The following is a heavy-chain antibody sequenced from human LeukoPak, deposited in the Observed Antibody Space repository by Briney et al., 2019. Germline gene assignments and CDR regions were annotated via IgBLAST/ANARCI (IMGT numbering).Heavy chain of an antibody. V-gene: IGHV2-70*01. CDR3: ARIPLYGAYLDY. CDR1: VFSLSTSGMA. Sequence: SGPALVKPTQTLXLTCTFSVFSLSTSGMAVTWIRQPPGKALEWLALIDWEDDAFYSTSLKMRLTISKDTSKNLVVLTMTNMAPVDTGTYYCARIPLYGAYLDYWGQGTLVTVSS. D-gene: IGHD4-17*01. CDR2: IDWEDDA. J-gene: IGHJ4*02.